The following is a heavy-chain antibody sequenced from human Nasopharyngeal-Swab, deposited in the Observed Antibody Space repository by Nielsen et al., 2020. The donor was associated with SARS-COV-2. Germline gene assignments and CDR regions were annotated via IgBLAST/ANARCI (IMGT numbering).Heavy chain of an antibody. V-gene: IGHV3-23*01. CDR3: ARGCDTDCYRVDS. J-gene: IGHJ4*02. CDR2: ISASGRVT. Sequence: ESLKISCEASGFTLSTSAMIWVRQAPGKGLEWVSGISASGRVTYYADSVKGRLTISRDNSRSTLSLQMNSLRAEDTAIYYCARGCDTDCYRVDSWGQGTLVTVSS. D-gene: IGHD2-21*02. CDR1: GFTLSTSA.